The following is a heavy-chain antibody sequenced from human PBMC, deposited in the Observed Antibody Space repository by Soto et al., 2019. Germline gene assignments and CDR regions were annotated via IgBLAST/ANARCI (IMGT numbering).Heavy chain of an antibody. CDR3: ARGPGGSYSGGYYYYGMDV. Sequence: GGSLRLSCAASGFTFSSYAMSWVRQAPGKGLEWVSAISGSGGSTYYADSVKGRFTISRDNSKNTLYLQMNSLRAEDTAVYYCARGPGGSYSGGYYYYGMDVWGQGTTVTVSS. CDR1: GFTFSSYA. V-gene: IGHV3-23*01. J-gene: IGHJ6*02. CDR2: ISGSGGST. D-gene: IGHD1-26*01.